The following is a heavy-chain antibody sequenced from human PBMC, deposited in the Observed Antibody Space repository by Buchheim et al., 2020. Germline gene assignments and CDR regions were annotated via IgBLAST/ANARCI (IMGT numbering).Heavy chain of an antibody. J-gene: IGHJ6*03. D-gene: IGHD3-10*01. V-gene: IGHV3-7*01. CDR2: IKQDGSEK. CDR3: ASLWSPYYYYYMDV. Sequence: EVQLVESGGGLVQPGGSLRLSCAASGFTFSSYWMSWVRQAPGKGLEWVANIKQDGSEKYFVDSVKGRFTISRDNAKNSLYLQMNSLRAEDTAVYYCASLWSPYYYYYMDVWGKGTT. CDR1: GFTFSSYW.